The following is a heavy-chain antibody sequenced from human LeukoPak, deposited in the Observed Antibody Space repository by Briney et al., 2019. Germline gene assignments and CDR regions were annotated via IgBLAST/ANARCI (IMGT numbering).Heavy chain of an antibody. CDR1: GGSISSSSYY. J-gene: IGHJ4*02. V-gene: IGHV4-39*01. D-gene: IGHD3-22*01. Sequence: SETLSLTCTVSGGSISSSSYYWGWIRQPPGKGLEWIGSIYYSGSTYYNPSLKSRVTISVDTSKNQFSLKLSSVTAADTAVYYCARLQLDEYYYDSSGYYSPSDYWGQGTLVTVSS. CDR3: ARLQLDEYYYDSSGYYSPSDY. CDR2: IYYSGST.